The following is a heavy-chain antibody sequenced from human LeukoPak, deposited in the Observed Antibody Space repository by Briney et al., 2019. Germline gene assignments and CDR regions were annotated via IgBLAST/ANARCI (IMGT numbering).Heavy chain of an antibody. CDR3: ARDRPGTTSLEY. J-gene: IGHJ4*02. CDR2: SGNT. V-gene: IGHV4-59*01. D-gene: IGHD1-14*01. Sequence: KPSETLSLTCTVSGVFISTSYWSWIRQPPGKGLEWIGYSGNTNHNPSLESRVTISVDTSKNQFFLRLTSVTAADTAVYYCARDRPGTTSLEYWGQGTLVTVSS. CDR1: GVFISTSY.